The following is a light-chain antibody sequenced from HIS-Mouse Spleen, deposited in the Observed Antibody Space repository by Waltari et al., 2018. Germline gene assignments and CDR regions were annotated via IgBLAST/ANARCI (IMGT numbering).Light chain of an antibody. V-gene: IGLV2-14*03. CDR3: SSYTSSSTEV. J-gene: IGLJ2*01. CDR1: SSDVGGHNY. CDR2: DVS. Sequence: QSALTQPASVSGSPGQSITISCTGTSSDVGGHNYVSSYQQHPGKAPKLMIYDVSNRPSGVSNRFSGSKSGNTASLTISGLQAEDEADYYCSSYTSSSTEVFGGGTKLTVL.